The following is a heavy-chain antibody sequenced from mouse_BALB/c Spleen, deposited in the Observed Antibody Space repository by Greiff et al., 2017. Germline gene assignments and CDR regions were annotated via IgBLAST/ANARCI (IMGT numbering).Heavy chain of an antibody. D-gene: IGHD2-2*01. Sequence: QVQLQQSGAELVRPGSSVKISCKASGYAFSSYWMNWVKQRPGQGLEWTGQIYPGDGDTNYNGKFKGKATLTADKSSSTAYMQLSSLTSEDSAVYFCARDYGYDRFAYWGQGTLVTVSA. CDR1: GYAFSSYW. J-gene: IGHJ3*01. CDR3: ARDYGYDRFAY. CDR2: IYPGDGDT. V-gene: IGHV1-80*01.